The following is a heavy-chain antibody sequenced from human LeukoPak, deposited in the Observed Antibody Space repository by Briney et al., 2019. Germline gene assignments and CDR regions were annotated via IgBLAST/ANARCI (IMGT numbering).Heavy chain of an antibody. Sequence: GASVKVSCKASGYTFTGYYMHRVRQAPGQGLEWMGWINPNSGGTNYAQKFQGRVTMTRDTSISTAYMELSRLRSDDTAVYYCASIHSGSYYNAFDIWGQGTMVTVSS. V-gene: IGHV1-2*02. J-gene: IGHJ3*02. CDR2: INPNSGGT. CDR1: GYTFTGYY. D-gene: IGHD1-26*01. CDR3: ASIHSGSYYNAFDI.